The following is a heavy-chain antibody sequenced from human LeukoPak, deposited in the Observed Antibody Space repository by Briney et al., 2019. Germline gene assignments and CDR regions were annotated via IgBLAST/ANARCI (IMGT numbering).Heavy chain of an antibody. CDR2: ISSNGGST. CDR3: ARGPVYAY. Sequence: GGSLRLSCVVSGCTFSSYGMHWVRQAPGKGLEYVSAISSNGGSTYYANSVKGRFTISRDNSKNTSYPQMGSLRAEDTAVYYCARGPVYAYWGQGTLVTVSS. CDR1: GCTFSSYG. J-gene: IGHJ4*02. V-gene: IGHV3-64*01. D-gene: IGHD3-16*01.